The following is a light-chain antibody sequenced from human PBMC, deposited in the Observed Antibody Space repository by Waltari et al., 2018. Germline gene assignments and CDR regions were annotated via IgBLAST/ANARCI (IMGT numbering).Light chain of an antibody. CDR3: HSRDTSSTRV. J-gene: IGLJ2*01. CDR1: HITRYY. CDR2: GQN. V-gene: IGLV3-19*01. Sequence: SSELTQDHAVSVALVQIVRNTCQCCHITRYYASWYQQTPGQAPILVLYGQNNRPSGIPDRFYGSISGNTAFLTSTGAQAEDEADYYCHSRDTSSTRVFGGGTRLTV.